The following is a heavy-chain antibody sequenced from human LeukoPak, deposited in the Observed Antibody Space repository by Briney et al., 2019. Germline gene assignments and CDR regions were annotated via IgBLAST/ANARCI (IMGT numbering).Heavy chain of an antibody. CDR2: INPNSGGT. CDR3: AREDSSSWYGRDFDD. Sequence: ASVKVSCKASGYTFTGYYMHWVRQAPGQGLEWMGWINPNSGGTNYAQKFQGRVTMTRDTSISTAYMELSRLRSDDTAVYYCAREDSSSWYGRDFDDWGQGTLVTVSS. V-gene: IGHV1-2*02. CDR1: GYTFTGYY. J-gene: IGHJ4*02. D-gene: IGHD6-13*01.